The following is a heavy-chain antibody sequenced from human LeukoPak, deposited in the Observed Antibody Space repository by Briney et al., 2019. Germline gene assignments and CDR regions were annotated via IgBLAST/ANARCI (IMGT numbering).Heavy chain of an antibody. V-gene: IGHV4-31*03. CDR3: AREAREWLQLSYAFDI. J-gene: IGHJ3*02. D-gene: IGHD5-24*01. CDR1: GGSISSGGYY. CDR2: IYYSGST. Sequence: SETPSLTCTVSGGSISSGGYYWSWIRQHPGKGLEWIGYIYYSGSTYYNPSLKSRVTISVDTSKNQFSLKLSSVTAADTAVYYCAREAREWLQLSYAFDIWGQGTMVTVSS.